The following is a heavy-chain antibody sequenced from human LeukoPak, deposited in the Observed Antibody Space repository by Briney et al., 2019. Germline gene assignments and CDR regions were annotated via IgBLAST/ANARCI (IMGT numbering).Heavy chain of an antibody. CDR2: FDPEDGET. Sequence: ASVKVSYKVSGYTLTELSMHWVRQAPGKGLEWMGGFDPEDGETIYAQKFQGRVTMTEDTSTDTAYMELSSLRSEDTAVYYCATGAGYYDSSGYYFDYWGQGTLVTVSS. V-gene: IGHV1-24*01. J-gene: IGHJ4*02. CDR1: GYTLTELS. D-gene: IGHD3-22*01. CDR3: ATGAGYYDSSGYYFDY.